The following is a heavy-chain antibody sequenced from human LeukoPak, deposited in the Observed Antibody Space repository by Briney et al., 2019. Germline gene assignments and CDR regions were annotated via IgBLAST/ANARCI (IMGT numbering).Heavy chain of an antibody. CDR2: MSYDGSNK. Sequence: GGSLRLSCAASGFTFSAYAMHWVRQAPGKGLEWVAVMSYDGSNKYYADSVKGRFSISRDNSKNTLYLQMNSLRAEDTAVYYCAKDQYDFWTGYPTPRHGMDVWGQGTTVTVSS. CDR1: GFTFSAYA. J-gene: IGHJ6*02. CDR3: AKDQYDFWTGYPTPRHGMDV. D-gene: IGHD3-3*01. V-gene: IGHV3-30*18.